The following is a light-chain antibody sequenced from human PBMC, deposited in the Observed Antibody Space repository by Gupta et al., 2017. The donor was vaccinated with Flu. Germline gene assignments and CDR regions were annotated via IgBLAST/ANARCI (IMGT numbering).Light chain of an antibody. V-gene: IGKV3-20*01. J-gene: IGKJ1*01. Sequence: EGATLSCRASQSVTSSLAWYQQKPGQASRLLIYGASTRAAGIPDRFTGGGSGTDFSLTIDRLEPEDFAVYFCQQYGSPSPWTFGQGTKVEVK. CDR2: GAS. CDR3: QQYGSPSPWT. CDR1: QSVTSS.